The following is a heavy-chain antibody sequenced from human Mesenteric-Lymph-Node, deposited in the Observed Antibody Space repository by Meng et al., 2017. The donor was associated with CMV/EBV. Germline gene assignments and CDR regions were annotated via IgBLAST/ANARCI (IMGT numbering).Heavy chain of an antibody. J-gene: IGHJ4*02. D-gene: IGHD3-10*01. CDR2: INHTGSA. CDR1: SVSGYY. Sequence: SVSGYYWSWIRQPPGKGLEWIGEINHTGSANYNPSLKSRVTISVDTSKNQFSLNLSSVTAADTAVYYCARATGRTYYYSSGSYHVDYWGQGTLVTVSS. CDR3: ARATGRTYYYSSGSYHVDY. V-gene: IGHV4-34*01.